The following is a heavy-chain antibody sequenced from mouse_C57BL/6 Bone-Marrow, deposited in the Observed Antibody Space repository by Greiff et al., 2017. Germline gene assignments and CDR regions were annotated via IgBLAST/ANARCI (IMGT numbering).Heavy chain of an antibody. V-gene: IGHV10-1*01. CDR1: GFSFNTYA. J-gene: IGHJ4*01. D-gene: IGHD2-1*01. CDR3: VRDPYGKVLLAMDY. Sequence: EVMLVESGGGLVQPKGSLKLSCAASGFSFNTYAMNWVRQAPGKGLEWVARIRSKSNNYATYYADSVKDRFTISRDDSESMLYLQMNNLKTEDTAMYYGVRDPYGKVLLAMDYWGQGTSVTVSS. CDR2: IRSKSNNYAT.